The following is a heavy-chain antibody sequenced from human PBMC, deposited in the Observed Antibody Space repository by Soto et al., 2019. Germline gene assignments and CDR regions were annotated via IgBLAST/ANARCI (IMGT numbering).Heavy chain of an antibody. D-gene: IGHD1-1*01. CDR2: ISSTTNYI. V-gene: IGHV3-21*06. CDR3: SREAEDLNSNFDY. Sequence: EVQLVESGGGLVKPGGSLRLSCAASGFTFTRYSMNWVRQALGKGLEWVSSISSTTNYIYYGDSMKGRFTISRDNAKNSLYLKINSLIADDTALYYCSREAEDLNSNFDYWGQGTLVTVSS. CDR1: GFTFTRYS. J-gene: IGHJ4*02.